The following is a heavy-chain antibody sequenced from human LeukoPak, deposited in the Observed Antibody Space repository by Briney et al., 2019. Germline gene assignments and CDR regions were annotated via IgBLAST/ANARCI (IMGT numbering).Heavy chain of an antibody. Sequence: GESLQISCKGSGYRFTSYWIGWVRQMPGKGLEWMGIIYPGDSDTRYSPSFQGQVTISADKSIGTAYLQWSSLKASDTAMYYCARRSGYSSSWYFDYWGQGTLVTVSS. D-gene: IGHD6-13*01. CDR1: GYRFTSYW. J-gene: IGHJ4*02. CDR2: IYPGDSDT. V-gene: IGHV5-51*01. CDR3: ARRSGYSSSWYFDY.